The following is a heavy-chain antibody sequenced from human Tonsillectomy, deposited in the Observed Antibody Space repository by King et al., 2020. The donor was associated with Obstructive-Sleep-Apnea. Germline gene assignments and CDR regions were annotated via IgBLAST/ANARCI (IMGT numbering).Heavy chain of an antibody. Sequence: QLQESGPGMLKPFETLSLTCTVAGGSISSYYRSWIRQPPGNGLKLIGYIYYSGSTNYNPSLKSRVTISVDTSKNQFSLKLSSVTAADTAVYYCARVLYWYFDLWGRGTLVTVSS. CDR3: ARVLYWYFDL. CDR1: GGSISSYY. CDR2: IYYSGST. V-gene: IGHV4-59*01. J-gene: IGHJ2*01.